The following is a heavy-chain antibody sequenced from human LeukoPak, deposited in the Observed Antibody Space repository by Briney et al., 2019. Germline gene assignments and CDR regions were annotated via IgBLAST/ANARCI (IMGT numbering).Heavy chain of an antibody. Sequence: PSETLSLTCTVSGGFISSSSYYWGWIRQPPGKGLEWIGYSFYSGGTNYNPSLKSRVTISVDTSKKQISLKLNSVTAADTAVYYCAGIVGPRHDAFDIWGQGTMVTVSS. V-gene: IGHV4-61*05. CDR2: SFYSGGT. D-gene: IGHD1-26*01. CDR3: AGIVGPRHDAFDI. CDR1: GGFISSSSYY. J-gene: IGHJ3*02.